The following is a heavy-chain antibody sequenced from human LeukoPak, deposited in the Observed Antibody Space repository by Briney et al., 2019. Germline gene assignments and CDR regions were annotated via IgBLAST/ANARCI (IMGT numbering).Heavy chain of an antibody. CDR2: ISSSSSYI. D-gene: IGHD4-17*01. J-gene: IGHJ4*02. V-gene: IGHV3-21*01. Sequence: GGSLRLSCAASGFTFSSYSMNWVRQAPGKGLEWVSSISSSSSYIYYADSVKGRFTISRDNSKNTLYLQMNSLRTEDTAVYYCSYVRYGDYDVFGKEYAYRSLDYWGQGTLVTVSS. CDR3: SYVRYGDYDVFGKEYAYRSLDY. CDR1: GFTFSSYS.